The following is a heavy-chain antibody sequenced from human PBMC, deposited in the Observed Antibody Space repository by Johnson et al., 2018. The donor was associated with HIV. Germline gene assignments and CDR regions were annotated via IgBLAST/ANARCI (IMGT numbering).Heavy chain of an antibody. V-gene: IGHV3-20*04. CDR3: ASGDAFDI. Sequence: VQLVESGGSVVRPGGSLRLSCAASGFSFDDYGMTWVRQAPGKGLEWVSGINWNGNTRDYVDSVKGRFTISRDNAKNSLLLQMNSLRAEDTAVYYCASGDAFDIWGQGTMVTVSS. J-gene: IGHJ3*02. CDR2: INWNGNTR. CDR1: GFSFDDYG.